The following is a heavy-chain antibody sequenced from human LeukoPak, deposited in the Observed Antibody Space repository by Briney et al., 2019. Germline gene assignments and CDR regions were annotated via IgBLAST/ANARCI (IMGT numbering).Heavy chain of an antibody. CDR3: AILFGDGWTSKRPFDY. CDR2: IYWDDDE. D-gene: IGHD5-24*01. J-gene: IGHJ4*02. V-gene: IGHV2-5*02. CDR1: GFSLSTSGVG. Sequence: ESGPTLVNPTQTLTLTCTFSGFSLSTSGVGVGWIRQPPGKALEWLALIYWDDDERYSPSLRRRLTITKHTSKNQAVLTMTNMDPVDTATYYCAILFGDGWTSKRPFDYWGQGMLVSVSS.